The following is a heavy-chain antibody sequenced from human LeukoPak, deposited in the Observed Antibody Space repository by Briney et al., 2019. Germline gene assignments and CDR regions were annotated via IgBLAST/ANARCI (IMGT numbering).Heavy chain of an antibody. J-gene: IGHJ4*02. D-gene: IGHD3-22*01. V-gene: IGHV3-23*01. CDR3: AKRVDSSGYYYLPNFDY. CDR2: ISDSGGSR. Sequence: QTGGSLRLSCAASGFTFRIYAMSWVRQAPGKGLEWVSVISDSGGSRYHADSVKGRFTISRDNSKNTLYLQMNSLRAEDTAVYYCAKRVDSSGYYYLPNFDYWGQGALVTVSS. CDR1: GFTFRIYA.